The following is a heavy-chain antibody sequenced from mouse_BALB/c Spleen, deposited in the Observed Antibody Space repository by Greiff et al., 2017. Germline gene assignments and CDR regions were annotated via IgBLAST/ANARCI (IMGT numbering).Heavy chain of an antibody. Sequence: QVQLMESGAELVRPGASVKLSCKASGYTFTSYWINWVKQRPGQGLEWIGNIYPSDSYTNYNQKFKDKATLTVDKSSSTAYMQLSSPTSEDSAVYYCRGMVALGFAYWGQGTLVTVSA. CDR3: RGMVALGFAY. CDR2: IYPSDSYT. J-gene: IGHJ3*01. D-gene: IGHD2-10*02. CDR1: GYTFTSYW. V-gene: IGHV1-69*02.